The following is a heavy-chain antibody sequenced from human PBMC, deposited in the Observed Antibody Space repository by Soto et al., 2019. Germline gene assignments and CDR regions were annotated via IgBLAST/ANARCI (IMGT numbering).Heavy chain of an antibody. CDR1: GGTFSSYA. J-gene: IGHJ4*02. CDR2: IIPIFGTA. Sequence: SVKVSCKASGGTFSSYAISWVRQAPGQGLEWMGGIIPIFGTANYAQKFQGRVTITADESTRTAYMELSSLRSEDTAVYYCARDGTLYDSSGYYYLYWGQGTLVTVS. D-gene: IGHD3-22*01. CDR3: ARDGTLYDSSGYYYLY. V-gene: IGHV1-69*13.